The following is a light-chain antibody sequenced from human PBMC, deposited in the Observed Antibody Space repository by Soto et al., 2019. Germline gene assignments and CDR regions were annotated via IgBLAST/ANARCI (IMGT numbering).Light chain of an antibody. V-gene: IGKV3-20*01. Sequence: VLTQSPGTLSLSAGQRATLSCRASQSVSGDYIAWYQQKSGQAPRLLIYGASNRATDIPDRFSGSGSGTDFTLTISRLEPEDFAVYYCQQYGSSGTFGQGTKVDIK. CDR3: QQYGSSGT. J-gene: IGKJ1*01. CDR1: QSVSGDY. CDR2: GAS.